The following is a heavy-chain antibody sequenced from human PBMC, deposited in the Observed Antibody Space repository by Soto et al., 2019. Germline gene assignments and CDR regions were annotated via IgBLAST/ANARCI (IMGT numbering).Heavy chain of an antibody. CDR2: IYYSGST. V-gene: IGHV4-31*03. Sequence: QVQLQESGPGLVKPSQTLSLTCTVSGGSISSGGYYWSWIRQHPGKGLEWIVYIYYSGSTYYNPSLKSRVTISVDTSKNQFSLKLSSVTAADTAVYYCARDPGRYCSGGSCYSGGDYWGQGTLVTVSS. J-gene: IGHJ4*02. CDR3: ARDPGRYCSGGSCYSGGDY. CDR1: GGSISSGGYY. D-gene: IGHD2-15*01.